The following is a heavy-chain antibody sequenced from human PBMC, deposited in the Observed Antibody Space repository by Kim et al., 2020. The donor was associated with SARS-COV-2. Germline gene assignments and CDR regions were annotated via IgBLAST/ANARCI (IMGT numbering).Heavy chain of an antibody. CDR1: GYTFTSYG. CDR2: ISAYNGNT. V-gene: IGHV1-18*01. Sequence: ASVKVSCKASGYTFTSYGISWVRQAPGQGLEWMGWISAYNGNTNYAQKLQGRVTMTTDTSTSTAYMELRSLRSDDTAVYYCARSVVVVVAAVSDWFDPWGQGTLVTVSS. D-gene: IGHD2-15*01. CDR3: ARSVVVVVAAVSDWFDP. J-gene: IGHJ5*02.